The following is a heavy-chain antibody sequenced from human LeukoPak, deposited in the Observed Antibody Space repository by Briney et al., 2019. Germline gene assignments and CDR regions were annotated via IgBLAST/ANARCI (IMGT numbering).Heavy chain of an antibody. CDR2: INGDGRNI. V-gene: IGHV3-74*01. CDR1: GFTFDDYT. CDR3: TRDLMDYDVSTGLHHYYMDV. D-gene: IGHD3-9*01. J-gene: IGHJ6*02. Sequence: GGSLRLSCAASGFTFDDYTMHWVRQDPRKGLVWVSRINGDGRNINYADSVRGRFTISRDNAKNTLYLQMNTLRVEDTAVYYCTRDLMDYDVSTGLHHYYMDVWGQGTTVTVSS.